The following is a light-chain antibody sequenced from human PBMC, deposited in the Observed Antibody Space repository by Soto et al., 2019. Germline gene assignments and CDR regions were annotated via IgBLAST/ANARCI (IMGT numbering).Light chain of an antibody. Sequence: QSVLTQPPSVSGAPGQRVTISCTGSSSNIGAGHDVHWYQHLPGTAPKLLIYGNGNRPSGVPDRFSGSKSGTSATLGITGLQTGDEADYYCGTWDSSLSAVYVFGTGTKVTVL. CDR1: SSNIGAGHD. CDR2: GNG. J-gene: IGLJ1*01. V-gene: IGLV1-40*01. CDR3: GTWDSSLSAVYV.